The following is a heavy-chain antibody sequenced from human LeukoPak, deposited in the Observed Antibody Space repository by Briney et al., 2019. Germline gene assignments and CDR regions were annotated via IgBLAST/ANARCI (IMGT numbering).Heavy chain of an antibody. V-gene: IGHV3-23*01. Sequence: GGSLRLSCAASGFTFSSYAMSWVRQAPGKGLEWVSAISGSGGSTYYADSVKGRFTISRDNSKNTLYLQMNSLRAEDTAVYYCAKSRPMVRGVIIFGYYYGMDVWGQGTTVTVSS. CDR1: GFTFSSYA. CDR2: ISGSGGST. D-gene: IGHD3-10*01. J-gene: IGHJ6*02. CDR3: AKSRPMVRGVIIFGYYYGMDV.